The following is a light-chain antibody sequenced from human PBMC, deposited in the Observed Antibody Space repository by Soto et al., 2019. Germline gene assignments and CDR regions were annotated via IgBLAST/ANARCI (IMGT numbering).Light chain of an antibody. V-gene: IGLV2-14*01. CDR1: SSDVGGYNF. CDR2: DVT. J-gene: IGLJ2*01. Sequence: QSALTQPASVSGSPGQSITISCTGTSSDVGGYNFVSWYQQHPGKAPKLMFYDVTNRPSGISNRFSGSKSGNTASLTISGXXXXDEXXYYCSSYTSTSTVVFGGGTKVTVL. CDR3: SSYTSTSTVV.